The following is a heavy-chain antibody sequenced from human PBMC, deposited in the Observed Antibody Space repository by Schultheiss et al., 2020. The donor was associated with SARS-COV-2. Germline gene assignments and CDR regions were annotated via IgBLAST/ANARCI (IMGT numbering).Heavy chain of an antibody. D-gene: IGHD3-22*01. Sequence: SVKVSCKASGGTFSSYAISWVRQAPGQGLEWMGGIIPIFGTANYAQKFQGRVTITADESTTTAYMELSSLRSEDTAVYYCARAFYGDYDSSGYYYDDAFDIWGQGTMVTVSS. V-gene: IGHV1-69*13. CDR1: GGTFSSYA. CDR2: IIPIFGTA. CDR3: ARAFYGDYDSSGYYYDDAFDI. J-gene: IGHJ3*02.